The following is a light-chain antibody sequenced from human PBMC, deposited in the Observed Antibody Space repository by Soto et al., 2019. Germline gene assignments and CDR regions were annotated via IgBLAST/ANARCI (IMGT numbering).Light chain of an antibody. V-gene: IGLV2-14*01. CDR1: SSDVGAYNY. CDR2: EVT. CDR3: NSYAGTLTRFV. Sequence: SALTQPASVSGSPGQSVTISCTGTSSDVGAYNYVSWYQQHPGKAPKLMIYEVTNRPSGVSNRFSGSKSGNTASLTISGLQAEDEADYYCNSYAGTLTRFVFGTGTKVTVL. J-gene: IGLJ1*01.